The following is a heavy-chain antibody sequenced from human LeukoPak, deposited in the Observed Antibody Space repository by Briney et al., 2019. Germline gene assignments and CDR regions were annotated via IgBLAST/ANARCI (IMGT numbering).Heavy chain of an antibody. CDR2: ISYDGSNK. J-gene: IGHJ4*02. D-gene: IGHD3-10*01. CDR1: GFTVSSYG. CDR3: ARDLGSGFDY. V-gene: IGHV3-30*06. Sequence: HPGRSLRLSCAASGFTVSSYGMHWVRQTPGKGLEWVAVISYDGSNKYYADSVKGRFTISRDNSKNTLYLQMNSLRAEDTAVYYCARDLGSGFDYWGQGTLVTVSS.